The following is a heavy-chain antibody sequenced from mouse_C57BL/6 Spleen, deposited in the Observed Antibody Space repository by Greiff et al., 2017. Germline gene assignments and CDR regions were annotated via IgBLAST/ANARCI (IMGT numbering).Heavy chain of an antibody. CDR2: IDPSDSYT. J-gene: IGHJ4*01. CDR1: GYTFTSYW. CDR3: ARLRVGDYYAMDY. Sequence: QVQLQQPGAELVMPGASVKLSCKAFGYTFTSYWMHWVKQRPGQGLEWIGEIDPSDSYTNYNQKFKGKSTLTVDKSSSTAYMQLSSLTSEDSAVYYCARLRVGDYYAMDYWGQGTSVTVSS. V-gene: IGHV1-69*01. D-gene: IGHD1-1*01.